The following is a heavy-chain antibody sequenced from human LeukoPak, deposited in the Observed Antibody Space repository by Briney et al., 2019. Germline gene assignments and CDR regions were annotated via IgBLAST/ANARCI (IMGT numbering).Heavy chain of an antibody. D-gene: IGHD2-8*01. CDR3: ARAPGVRYYYYVDV. Sequence: GGSLRLSCAASGFTFSSYAMSWVRQAPGKGLEWVSAISGSGGSTYYADSVKGRFTISRDNSKNTLYLQMNSLRAEDTALYYCARAPGVRYYYYVDVWGKGTTVTVSS. V-gene: IGHV3-23*01. CDR2: ISGSGGST. CDR1: GFTFSSYA. J-gene: IGHJ6*03.